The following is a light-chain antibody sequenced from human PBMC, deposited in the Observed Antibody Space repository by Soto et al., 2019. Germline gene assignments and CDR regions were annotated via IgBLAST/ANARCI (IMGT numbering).Light chain of an antibody. J-gene: IGLJ2*01. CDR1: SSDVGGYNY. V-gene: IGLV2-8*01. Sequence: QSALTQPPSASGSLGQSVTISCTGTSSDVGGYNYVSWHPQHPGKAPKLMIYEVTKRPSGVPDRFSGSKSGNTASLTVSGLQAEDEADYYCSSFAGGGNPVLFGGGTKLTVL. CDR3: SSFAGGGNPVL. CDR2: EVT.